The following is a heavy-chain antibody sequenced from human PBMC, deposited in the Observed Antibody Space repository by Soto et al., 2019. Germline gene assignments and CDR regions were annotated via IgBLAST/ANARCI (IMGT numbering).Heavy chain of an antibody. CDR2: IIPIFGTA. D-gene: IGHD2-2*02. CDR1: GGTFSHYA. Sequence: ASVKVSCKASGGTFSHYAISWLRQAPGQGLEWMGGIIPIFGTANYAQKFQGRVTITADESTSTAYMELSSLRSEDTAVYYCARGGYCSSTSCYRGMDVWGQGTTVTVS. J-gene: IGHJ6*02. CDR3: ARGGYCSSTSCYRGMDV. V-gene: IGHV1-69*13.